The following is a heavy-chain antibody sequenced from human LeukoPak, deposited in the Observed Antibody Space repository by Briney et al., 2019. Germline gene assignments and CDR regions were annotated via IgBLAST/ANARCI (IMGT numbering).Heavy chain of an antibody. V-gene: IGHV3-48*01. D-gene: IGHD3-10*01. Sequence: GGSLRLSCAASGFTFSSYSMNWVLQAPGKGLEWVSYISSSSSTIYYADSVKGRFTISRDNAKNSLYLQMNSLRAEDTAVYYCARDFEVRGVPVYYFDYWGQGTLVTVSS. CDR3: ARDFEVRGVPVYYFDY. J-gene: IGHJ4*02. CDR2: ISSSSSTI. CDR1: GFTFSSYS.